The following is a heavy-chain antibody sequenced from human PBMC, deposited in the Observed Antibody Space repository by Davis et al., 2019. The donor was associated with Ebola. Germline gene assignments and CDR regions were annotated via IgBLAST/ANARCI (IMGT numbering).Heavy chain of an antibody. CDR1: GGTFSSYA. J-gene: IGHJ4*02. CDR2: IIPIFGTA. V-gene: IGHV1-69*13. CDR3: ARGGSSWLFSDY. Sequence: SVKVSCKASGGTFSSYAISWVRQAPGQGLEWMGGIIPIFGTANYAQKFQGRVTITADESTSTAYMELSSLRSEDTAVYYCARGGSSWLFSDYWGQGTLVTVSS. D-gene: IGHD6-13*01.